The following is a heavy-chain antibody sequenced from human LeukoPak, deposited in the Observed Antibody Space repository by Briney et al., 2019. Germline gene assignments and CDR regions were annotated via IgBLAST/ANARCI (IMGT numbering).Heavy chain of an antibody. CDR3: AKDRVPTAGLSRGPLDH. J-gene: IGHJ4*02. CDR1: GFIFSNYG. CDR2: ISYDRNYK. D-gene: IGHD6-13*01. Sequence: GGSLRLSCAASGFIFSNYGMHWVRQAPGKGLELVAVISYDRNYKFYADSVKDRFTISRDNSKNTLYLQMNGLRVEDTAVYYCAKDRVPTAGLSRGPLDHWGQGTLVTVSS. V-gene: IGHV3-30*18.